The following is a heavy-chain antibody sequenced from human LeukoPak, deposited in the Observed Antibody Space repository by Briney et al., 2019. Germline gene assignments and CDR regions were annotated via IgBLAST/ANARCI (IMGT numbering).Heavy chain of an antibody. CDR2: INHSGST. Sequence: SGTLSLTCAVYGGSFSGYYWSWIRQPPGKGLEWIGEINHSGSTNYNPSLKSRVTISVDTSKNQFSLKLSSVTAADTAVYYCARGPGTGPWGQGTLVTVPS. D-gene: IGHD1-7*01. V-gene: IGHV4-34*01. CDR3: ARGPGTGP. CDR1: GGSFSGYY. J-gene: IGHJ5*02.